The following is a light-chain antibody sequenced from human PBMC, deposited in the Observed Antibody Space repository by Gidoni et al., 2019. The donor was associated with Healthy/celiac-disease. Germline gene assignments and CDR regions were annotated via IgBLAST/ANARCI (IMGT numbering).Light chain of an antibody. CDR1: QSISNY. V-gene: IGKV1-39*01. Sequence: IQQTHAPSSLSASVGDRVTITCRASQSISNYLIWYQQKPGKAPKLLIYAASSLQSGVPSRFSGSGSGTDFTLTISSLQPEDFATYYCQKSYSTPWTFGQGTKVEIK. CDR2: AAS. CDR3: QKSYSTPWT. J-gene: IGKJ1*01.